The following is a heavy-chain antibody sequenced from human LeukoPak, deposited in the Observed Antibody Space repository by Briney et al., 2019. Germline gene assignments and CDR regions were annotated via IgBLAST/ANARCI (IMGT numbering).Heavy chain of an antibody. D-gene: IGHD3-22*01. V-gene: IGHV3-30*04. CDR3: ARGSYYYDSSGYYDFEY. CDR2: ISYDGSIE. J-gene: IGHJ4*02. Sequence: GGSLRLSCAASGFTFSNYAMHWVRQAPGKGLEWVAYISYDGSIEYYADSVKGRFTISGDNSKNTLYLQMNSLRAEDTAVYYCARGSYYYDSSGYYDFEYRGQGTLVTVSS. CDR1: GFTFSNYA.